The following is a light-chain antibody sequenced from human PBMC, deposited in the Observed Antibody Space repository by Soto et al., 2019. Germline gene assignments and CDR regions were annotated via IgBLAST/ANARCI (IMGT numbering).Light chain of an antibody. CDR2: GAS. Sequence: EIVMTQCPATLSVSPGERATLACRASQSVSSNLAWYQQKPGQAPRLLIYGASTRATGIPARFSGSGSGTEFTLTISSLHSEDFAVYHCQQYNDRHRNFRQRTKVHI. V-gene: IGKV3-15*01. CDR3: QQYNDRHRN. CDR1: QSVSSN. J-gene: IGKJ1*01.